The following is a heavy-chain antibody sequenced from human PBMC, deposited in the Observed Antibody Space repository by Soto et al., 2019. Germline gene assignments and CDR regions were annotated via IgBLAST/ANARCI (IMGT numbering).Heavy chain of an antibody. J-gene: IGHJ3*02. CDR1: GGTFSSYA. D-gene: IGHD3-22*01. Sequence: AASVKVSCKASGGTFSSYAISWVRQAPGQGLEWMGGIIPIFGTANYAQKFQGRVTITADESTSTAYMELSSLRSEDTAVYYCASSDYYDSSGYPHAFDIWGQGTMVTVSS. CDR3: ASSDYYDSSGYPHAFDI. CDR2: IIPIFGTA. V-gene: IGHV1-69*13.